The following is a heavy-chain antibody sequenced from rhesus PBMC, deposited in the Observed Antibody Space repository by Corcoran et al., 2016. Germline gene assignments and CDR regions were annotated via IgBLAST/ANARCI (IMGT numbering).Heavy chain of an antibody. V-gene: IGHV3S5*01. Sequence: EVQLVETGGGLVQPGGSLKLSCAASGFTFSSYGMSWVRQAPGKGLEWVSAINSGGGSTYYADSVKGRFTISRDNSKNTLSLRMNGLRAEATAVYYCANNRGYFDYWGQGVLVTVSS. CDR3: ANNRGYFDY. CDR2: INSGGGST. J-gene: IGHJ4*01. CDR1: GFTFSSYG.